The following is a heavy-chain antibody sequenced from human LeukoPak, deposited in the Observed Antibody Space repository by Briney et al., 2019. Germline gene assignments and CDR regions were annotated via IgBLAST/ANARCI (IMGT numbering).Heavy chain of an antibody. CDR2: IRSKANSYAT. CDR3: TRLYGGSSGPWYFDL. D-gene: IGHD4-23*01. CDR1: GFTFSGSA. V-gene: IGHV3-73*01. J-gene: IGHJ2*01. Sequence: PGGSLRLSCAASGFTFSGSAMHWVRQASGKGLEWVGRIRSKANSYATAYAASVKGRFTISRDDSKNTAYLQMNSLKTEDTAVYYCTRLYGGSSGPWYFDLWGRGTLVTVSS.